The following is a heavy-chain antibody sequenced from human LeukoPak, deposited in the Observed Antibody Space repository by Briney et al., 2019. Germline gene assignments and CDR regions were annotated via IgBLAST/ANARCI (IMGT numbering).Heavy chain of an antibody. Sequence: GASVKVSCKASGYTLTGYYMHWVRQAPGQGLEWMGWINPNSGGTNYAQKFQGRVTMTRDTSISTAYMELSRLRSDDTAVYYCARVSVSWSGYSCFDYWGQGTLVTVSS. CDR2: INPNSGGT. CDR3: ARVSVSWSGYSCFDY. V-gene: IGHV1-2*02. D-gene: IGHD3-3*01. J-gene: IGHJ4*02. CDR1: GYTLTGYY.